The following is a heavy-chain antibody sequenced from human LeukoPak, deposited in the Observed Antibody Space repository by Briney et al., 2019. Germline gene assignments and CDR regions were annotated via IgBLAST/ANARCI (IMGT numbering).Heavy chain of an antibody. V-gene: IGHV3-64D*09. D-gene: IGHD3-22*01. CDR2: ITTNGGST. Sequence: PGGSLRLSCSASGFTFSSYVMHWARQAPGKGLEYVSAITTNGGSTFYADSVKGRFTISRDNSKNTLYLQMSSLRAEDTAVYYCVKVYYDSSGYYYDYWGQGTLVTVSS. CDR3: VKVYYDSSGYYYDY. CDR1: GFTFSSYV. J-gene: IGHJ4*02.